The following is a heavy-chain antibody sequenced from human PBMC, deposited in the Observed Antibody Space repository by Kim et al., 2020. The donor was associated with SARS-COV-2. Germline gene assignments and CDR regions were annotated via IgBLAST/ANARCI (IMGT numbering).Heavy chain of an antibody. J-gene: IGHJ3*02. CDR2: ST. CDR3: ARLYGDAIDI. V-gene: IGHV4-39*01. Sequence: STYYSPSLNSRVTISVDTSKNQFSLKLSSVTAADTAVYYCARLYGDAIDIWGQGTMVTVSS. D-gene: IGHD3-10*01.